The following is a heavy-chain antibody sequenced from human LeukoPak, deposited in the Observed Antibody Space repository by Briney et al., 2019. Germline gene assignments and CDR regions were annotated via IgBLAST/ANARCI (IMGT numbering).Heavy chain of an antibody. J-gene: IGHJ2*01. D-gene: IGHD6-13*01. V-gene: IGHV4-59*08. CDR3: ARYSSTWPYWYFDL. CDR1: GGSISSYY. Sequence: SETLSLTCTVSGGSISSYYWSWIRQPPGKGLEWIGYIYYSGSTNYNPSLKSRVTISVDTSKNQFSLKLSSVTAADTAVYYCARYSSTWPYWYFDLWGRGALVTVSS. CDR2: IYYSGST.